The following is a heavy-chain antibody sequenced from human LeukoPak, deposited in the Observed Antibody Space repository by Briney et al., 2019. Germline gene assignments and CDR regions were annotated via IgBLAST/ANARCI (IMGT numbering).Heavy chain of an antibody. D-gene: IGHD3-16*01. V-gene: IGHV4-39*01. CDR1: GGSISSYY. Sequence: PSETLSLTCTVSGGSISSYYWGWIRQPPGKGLEWIGSIYYSGSTYYNPSLKSRVTISVDTSKNQFSLKLSSVTAADTAVYYCARCWARDNWFDPWGQGTLVTVSS. CDR3: ARCWARDNWFDP. CDR2: IYYSGST. J-gene: IGHJ5*02.